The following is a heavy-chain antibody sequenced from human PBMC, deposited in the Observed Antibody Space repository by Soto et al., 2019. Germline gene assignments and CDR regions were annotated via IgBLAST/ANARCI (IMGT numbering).Heavy chain of an antibody. D-gene: IGHD2-2*01. V-gene: IGHV1-69*10. CDR2: IIPNRGTA. CDR1: GYTFTDYY. Sequence: ASVKVSCKASGYTFTDYYMHWVRQAPGQGLEWMGGIIPNRGTANYAQKFQGRVTITADKSTSTAYMELNSLRSEDTAVYYCAGRCDSTSCLAHFDYWGQGTLVTVSS. J-gene: IGHJ4*02. CDR3: AGRCDSTSCLAHFDY.